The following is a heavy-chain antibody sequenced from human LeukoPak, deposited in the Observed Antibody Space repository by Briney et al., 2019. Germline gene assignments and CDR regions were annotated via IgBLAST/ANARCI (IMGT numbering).Heavy chain of an antibody. CDR2: FDPEDGET. V-gene: IGHV1-24*01. Sequence: ASVKVSCKVSGYTLTELSMHWVRQAPGKGLEWMGGFDPEDGETIYAQKFQGRVTMTRDTSTSTVYMELSSLRSEDTAVYYCARVRQQWLTIDYWGQGTLVTVSS. CDR3: ARVRQQWLTIDY. J-gene: IGHJ4*02. D-gene: IGHD6-19*01. CDR1: GYTLTELS.